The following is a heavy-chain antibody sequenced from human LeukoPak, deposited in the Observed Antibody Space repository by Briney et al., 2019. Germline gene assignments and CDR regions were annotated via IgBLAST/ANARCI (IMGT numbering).Heavy chain of an antibody. D-gene: IGHD1-14*01. CDR1: GFTVSSNH. Sequence: PGGSPRLSCAASGFTVSSNHMSWVRQAPGKGLEWVSTIYSGGSTYFADSVKGRFTISRDNSKNTLYLQMNSLRAEDTAVYYCARDRVYNYWGQGTLVTVS. J-gene: IGHJ4*02. CDR3: ARDRVYNY. CDR2: IYSGGST. V-gene: IGHV3-53*01.